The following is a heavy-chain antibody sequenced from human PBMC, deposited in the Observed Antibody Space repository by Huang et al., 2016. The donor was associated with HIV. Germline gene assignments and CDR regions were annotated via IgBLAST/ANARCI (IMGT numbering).Heavy chain of an antibody. CDR1: GYTLDSYG. D-gene: IGHD6-19*01. V-gene: IGHV1-18*04. CDR3: ARDATGYGTGWSTEFDY. CDR2: AGPNSGKT. J-gene: IGHJ4*02. Sequence: HVQLVQSGADVKKPGASVKVSCKASGYTLDSYGVNWVRQAHGQGLEWMGVAGPNSGKTNDAQKRQGRVPMPTDPTTSTAYMGRRIRTSDDTAVYYCARDATGYGTGWSTEFDYWGQGTLVTVSS.